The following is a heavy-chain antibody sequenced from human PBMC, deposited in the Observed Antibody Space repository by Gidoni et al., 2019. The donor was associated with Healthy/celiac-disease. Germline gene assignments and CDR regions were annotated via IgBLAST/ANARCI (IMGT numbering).Heavy chain of an antibody. CDR1: GFTFSSYG. V-gene: IGHV3-33*01. CDR3: ARDCSGGSCYSEY. CDR2: IWYDGSNK. J-gene: IGHJ4*02. Sequence: QVKLVESGGGVVQPGRSLRLSCAAYGFTFSSYGMHWVVQAPGKGLDGWAVIWYDGSNKYYADSVKGRFTISRDNSKNTLYLQMNSLRAEDTAVYYCARDCSGGSCYSEYWGQGTLVTVSS. D-gene: IGHD2-15*01.